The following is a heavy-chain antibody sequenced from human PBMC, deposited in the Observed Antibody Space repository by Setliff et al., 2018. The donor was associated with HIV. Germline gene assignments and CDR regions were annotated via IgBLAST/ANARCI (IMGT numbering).Heavy chain of an antibody. Sequence: LSLTCTVSGASLSRSTYYWGWIRQPPGKGLECIGEINHSGSANYNPSLKSRVTISLDTSRNQFSLKLTSMTAADTAIYYCARVPRITTLRNAFDIWGQGTMVTVSS. J-gene: IGHJ3*02. D-gene: IGHD3-3*01. V-gene: IGHV4-39*07. CDR1: GASLSRSTYY. CDR3: ARVPRITTLRNAFDI. CDR2: INHSGSA.